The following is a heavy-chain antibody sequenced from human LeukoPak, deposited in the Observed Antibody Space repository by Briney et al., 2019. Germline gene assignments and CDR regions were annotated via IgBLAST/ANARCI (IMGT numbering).Heavy chain of an antibody. J-gene: IGHJ6*02. CDR3: ARSHPSGRRYYYYGMDV. D-gene: IGHD6-19*01. Sequence: PSETLSLTCTVSGGSISSGDYYWSWTRQPPGKGLEWIGYIYYSGSTNYNPSLKSRVTISVDTSKNQFSLKLSSVTAADTAVYYCARSHPSGRRYYYYGMDVWGQGTTVTVSS. V-gene: IGHV4-61*08. CDR1: GGSISSGDYY. CDR2: IYYSGST.